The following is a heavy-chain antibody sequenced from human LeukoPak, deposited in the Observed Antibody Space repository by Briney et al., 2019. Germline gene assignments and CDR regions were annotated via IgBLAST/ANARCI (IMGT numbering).Heavy chain of an antibody. V-gene: IGHV4-39*07. CDR2: INHSGST. J-gene: IGHJ4*02. Sequence: SETLSLTCTVSGGSISSGGYYWSWIRQPPGKGLEWIGEINHSGSTNYNPSLKSRVTISVDTSKNQFSLKLSSVTAADTAVYYCARKLRQWLVRPFDYWGQGTLVTVSS. CDR3: ARKLRQWLVRPFDY. D-gene: IGHD6-19*01. CDR1: GGSISSGGYY.